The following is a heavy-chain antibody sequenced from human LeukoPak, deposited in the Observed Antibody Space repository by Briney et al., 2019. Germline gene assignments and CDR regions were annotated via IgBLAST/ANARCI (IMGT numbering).Heavy chain of an antibody. Sequence: RGSLRLSCAASGFTFSNYAMTWVRQAPGKGLEWVSLISSSADTRYFADSVKGRFTISRDNSRSTLYLQMNSLRAGDTAVYYCAKYVDGNRVYSSFDPWGEGTLVTVSS. CDR1: GFTFSNYA. D-gene: IGHD6-6*01. J-gene: IGHJ5*02. CDR2: ISSSADTR. V-gene: IGHV3-23*01. CDR3: AKYVDGNRVYSSFDP.